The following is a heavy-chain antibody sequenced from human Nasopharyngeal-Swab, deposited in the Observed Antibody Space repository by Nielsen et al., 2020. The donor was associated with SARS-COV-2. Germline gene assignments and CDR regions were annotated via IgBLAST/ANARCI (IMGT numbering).Heavy chain of an antibody. CDR1: GDSVSSSSAA. J-gene: IGHJ6*03. Sequence: QTPALTRAISGDSVSSSSAAWNWIRQTPARGIEWLGRTYYRSKWYNDYAVSVKSRITINPDTSKNQFSLHLNSVTPEDTAVYYCARARGAYGDYYYYYYTDVWGKGTTVTVSS. V-gene: IGHV6-1*01. CDR2: TYYRSKWYN. D-gene: IGHD4-17*01. CDR3: ARARGAYGDYYYYYYTDV.